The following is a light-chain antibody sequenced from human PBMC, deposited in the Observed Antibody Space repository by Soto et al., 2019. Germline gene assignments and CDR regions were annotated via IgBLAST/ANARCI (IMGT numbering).Light chain of an antibody. V-gene: IGKV1-33*01. J-gene: IGKJ5*01. CDR3: QQYENLPT. CDR2: NTS. Sequence: DIQLTQSPSSLSAFVGDRVTITCRVSQGISSYLNWYRQKPGKVPKLLIHNTSNLQSGVPSRFSGSGSGTDFTFTISRLQPEDIATYYCQQYENLPTFGQGTRLEIK. CDR1: QGISSY.